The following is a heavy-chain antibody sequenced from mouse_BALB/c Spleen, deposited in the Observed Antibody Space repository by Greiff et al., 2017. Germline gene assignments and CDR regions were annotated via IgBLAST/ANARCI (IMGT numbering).Heavy chain of an antibody. V-gene: IGHV5-4*02. J-gene: IGHJ2*01. CDR1: GFTFSDYY. CDR2: ISDGGSYT. Sequence: EVQLQESGGGLVKPGGSLKLSCAASGFTFSDYYMYWVRQTPEKRLEWVATISDGGSYTYYPDSVKGRFTISRDNAKNNLYLQMSSLKSEDTAMYYCARGGYYGSSFDYWGQGTTLTVSS. D-gene: IGHD1-1*01. CDR3: ARGGYYGSSFDY.